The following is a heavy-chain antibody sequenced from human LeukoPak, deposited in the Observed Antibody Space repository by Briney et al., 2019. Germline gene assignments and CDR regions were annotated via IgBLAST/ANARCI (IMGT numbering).Heavy chain of an antibody. CDR3: ARDITSSSWYRTNYFDY. CDR2: IKQDGSEK. Sequence: PGGSLGLSCAASGFTFSSYWMSWVRQAPGKGLEWVANIKQDGSEKYYVDSVKGRFTISRDNAKNSLYLQMNSLRAEDTAVYYCARDITSSSWYRTNYFDYWGQGTLVTVSS. CDR1: GFTFSSYW. V-gene: IGHV3-7*01. D-gene: IGHD6-13*01. J-gene: IGHJ4*02.